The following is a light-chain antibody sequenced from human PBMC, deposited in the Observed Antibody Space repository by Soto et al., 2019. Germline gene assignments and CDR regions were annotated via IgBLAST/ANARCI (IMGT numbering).Light chain of an antibody. V-gene: IGLV2-14*01. CDR1: SSDVGGYNY. J-gene: IGLJ2*01. Sequence: QSALTQPASVSGSPGQSITISCTGTSSDVGGYNYVSWYQQHPGKAPKLMIYDVSNRPSGVSNRCSGSKSGNTASLTISGLQADDEDDYYCSSYTSSSTLRVFGGGTKLTVL. CDR2: DVS. CDR3: SSYTSSSTLRV.